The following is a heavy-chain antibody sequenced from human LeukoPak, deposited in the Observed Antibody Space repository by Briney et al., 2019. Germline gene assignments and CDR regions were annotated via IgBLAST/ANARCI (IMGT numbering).Heavy chain of an antibody. CDR2: IYYSGST. V-gene: IGHV4-59*01. D-gene: IGHD6-19*01. Sequence: SETLSLTCTVSGGSISSYYWSWIRQPPGKGLEWIGYIYYSGSTNYNPSLKSRVTISVDTSKNQFSLKLSSVTAADTAVYYCASSPRSSAQFYYWGQGTLVTVSS. CDR1: GGSISSYY. CDR3: ASSPRSSAQFYY. J-gene: IGHJ4*02.